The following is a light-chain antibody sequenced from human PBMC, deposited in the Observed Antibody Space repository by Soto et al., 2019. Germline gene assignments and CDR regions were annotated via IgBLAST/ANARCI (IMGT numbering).Light chain of an antibody. CDR3: QHYNNWPPWT. CDR2: GAS. J-gene: IGKJ1*01. Sequence: EIVMTQSPATLSVSPGERATLSCRASQSVSSNLAWYQQKPGQPPRLLIYGASTRATGVAARFSGSGSGTEFTLTISSLQSEDFAVYYCQHYNNWPPWTFGQGTKVEIK. V-gene: IGKV3-15*01. CDR1: QSVSSN.